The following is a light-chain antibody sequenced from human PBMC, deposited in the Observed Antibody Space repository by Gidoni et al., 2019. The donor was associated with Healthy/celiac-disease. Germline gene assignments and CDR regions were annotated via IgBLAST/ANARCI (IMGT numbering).Light chain of an antibody. Sequence: EIVLTQSPGTLSLSPGERATLSCRASQSVSSSYLAWYQQKPGQAPRLLIYGASSRATGIPDRFSGSGSGTDFTLTISRLEPEDFAVYYCQQYGSSEGVTFXPXTKVXIK. CDR3: QQYGSSEGVT. V-gene: IGKV3-20*01. J-gene: IGKJ3*01. CDR1: QSVSSSY. CDR2: GAS.